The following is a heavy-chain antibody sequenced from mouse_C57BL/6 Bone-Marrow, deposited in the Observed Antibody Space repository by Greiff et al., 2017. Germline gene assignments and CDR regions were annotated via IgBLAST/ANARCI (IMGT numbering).Heavy chain of an antibody. V-gene: IGHV1-5*01. CDR1: GYTFTSYR. Sequence: EVQLQESGTVLARPGASVKMSCKTSGYTFTSYRMHWVKQRPGQGLEWIGAIYPGNSDTSYNQKFKGKAKLTAVTSASTAYMELSSLTNEDSAVYFCTRWDDGYLAWFAYWGQGTLVTVSA. CDR2: IYPGNSDT. J-gene: IGHJ3*01. D-gene: IGHD2-3*01. CDR3: TRWDDGYLAWFAY.